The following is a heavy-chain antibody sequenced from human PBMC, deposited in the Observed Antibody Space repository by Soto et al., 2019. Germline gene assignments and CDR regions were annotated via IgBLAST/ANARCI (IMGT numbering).Heavy chain of an antibody. Sequence: GGSLRLSCAASGFTFSTYSMHWVRQAPGKGLEWVSYISSSSSTIYDADSVKGRFTISRDNAKNSLYLQMNSLRDEDTAVYYCARDRTYYYGSGSYYNPSFDIWGQGTMVTVS. CDR1: GFTFSTYS. D-gene: IGHD3-10*01. CDR2: ISSSSSTI. CDR3: ARDRTYYYGSGSYYNPSFDI. J-gene: IGHJ3*02. V-gene: IGHV3-48*02.